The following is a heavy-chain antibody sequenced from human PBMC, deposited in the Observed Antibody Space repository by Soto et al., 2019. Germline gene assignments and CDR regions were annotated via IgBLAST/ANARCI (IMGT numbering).Heavy chain of an antibody. Sequence: GGSLRLSCAASGFTFSNYAMSWVRQAPGKGLEWVSLISGSGGTTYYADSVKGRFTISRDNSKNTLYLQMNSLRAEDTAVYYCASFPQGRTPKHHPDRYSGSFIDYWGQGTLVTGSS. CDR3: ASFPQGRTPKHHPDRYSGSFIDY. V-gene: IGHV3-23*01. CDR1: GFTFSNYA. CDR2: ISGSGGTT. J-gene: IGHJ4*02. D-gene: IGHD1-26*01.